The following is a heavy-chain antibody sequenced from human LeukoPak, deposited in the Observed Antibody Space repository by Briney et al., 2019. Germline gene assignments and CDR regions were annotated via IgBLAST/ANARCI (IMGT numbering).Heavy chain of an antibody. Sequence: SETLSLTCTVSGGSISSGGYYWSWIRQHPGKGLEWIGYIYYSGSTYYNPPLKSRVTISVDTSKNQFSLKLSSVTAADTAVYYCARLYYYGSGSYYYYFDYWGQGTLVTVSS. CDR2: IYYSGST. D-gene: IGHD3-10*01. V-gene: IGHV4-31*03. CDR3: ARLYYYGSGSYYYYFDY. J-gene: IGHJ4*02. CDR1: GGSISSGGYY.